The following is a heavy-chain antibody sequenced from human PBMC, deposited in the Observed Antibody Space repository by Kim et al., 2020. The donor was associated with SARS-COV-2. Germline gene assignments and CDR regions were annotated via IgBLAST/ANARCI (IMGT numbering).Heavy chain of an antibody. D-gene: IGHD3-10*01. CDR2: IYYSGST. Sequence: SETLSLTCTVSGDSVSSSSYYWNWIRQSPGKGLEWIGNIYYSGSTTYNPSLKSRVTLSVDPSKSQFSLTLRSVTTADSAVYYCATHDEFLSGSFDPWGQG. CDR3: ATHDEFLSGSFDP. CDR1: GDSVSSSSYY. J-gene: IGHJ5*02. V-gene: IGHV4-61*01.